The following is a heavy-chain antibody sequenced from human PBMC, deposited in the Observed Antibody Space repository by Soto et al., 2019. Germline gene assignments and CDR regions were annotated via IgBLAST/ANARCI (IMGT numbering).Heavy chain of an antibody. D-gene: IGHD6-19*01. CDR2: IYHSGST. CDR3: ARGPGYSSGWYIDY. Sequence: SETLSLTCAVSGGSISSSNWWSFFRQPPGKGLEWIGEIYHSGSTNYNPSLKSRVTISVDKSKNQFSLKLSSVTAADTAVYYCARGPGYSSGWYIDYWGQGTLVTVSS. CDR1: GGSISSSNW. J-gene: IGHJ4*02. V-gene: IGHV4-4*02.